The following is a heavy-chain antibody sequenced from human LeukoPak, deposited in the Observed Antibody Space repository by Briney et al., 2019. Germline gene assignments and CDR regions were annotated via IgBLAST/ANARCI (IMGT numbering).Heavy chain of an antibody. V-gene: IGHV3-7*01. CDR2: INQDGTEK. CDR3: VKVAKYYYGSETYYFFEH. J-gene: IGHJ4*02. CDR1: GFTFTTYW. D-gene: IGHD3-10*01. Sequence: GEPLRLSCAASGFTFTTYWMSWVRQLPGKGLEWVANINQDGTEKYYVDSVKGRFTISRDNAKNSLDLQMNSLRVEDTGIYYCVKVAKYYYGSETYYFFEHWGQGTPVTASS.